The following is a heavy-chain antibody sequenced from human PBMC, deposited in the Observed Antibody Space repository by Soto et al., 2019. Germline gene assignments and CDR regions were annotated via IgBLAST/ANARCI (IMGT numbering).Heavy chain of an antibody. J-gene: IGHJ5*02. D-gene: IGHD3-9*01. CDR1: GGSFSGYY. CDR3: ARETPDTVLNPNKNWFDP. CDR2: INHSGST. Sequence: SETLSLTCAVYGGSFSGYYWSWIRQPPGKGLEWIGEINHSGSTNYNPSLKSRVTISVDTSKNQFSLKLSSVTAADTAVYYCARETPDTVLNPNKNWFDPWGQGTLVTVSS. V-gene: IGHV4-34*01.